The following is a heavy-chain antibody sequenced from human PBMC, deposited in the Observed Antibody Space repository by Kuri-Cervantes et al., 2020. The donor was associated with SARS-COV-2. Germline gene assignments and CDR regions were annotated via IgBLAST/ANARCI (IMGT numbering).Heavy chain of an antibody. J-gene: IGHJ3*02. CDR3: ARAPAAIIDGLTADAFDI. V-gene: IGHV3-74*01. CDR2: INSDGSST. D-gene: IGHD2-2*02. Sequence: GESLRLSCAASGFTFSSYWMHWVRQAPGKGLVWVSRINSDGSSTSYADSVKGRFTISRDNAKNTLYLQMNSLRAEDTAVYYCARAPAAIIDGLTADAFDIWGQGTMVTVSS. CDR1: GFTFSSYW.